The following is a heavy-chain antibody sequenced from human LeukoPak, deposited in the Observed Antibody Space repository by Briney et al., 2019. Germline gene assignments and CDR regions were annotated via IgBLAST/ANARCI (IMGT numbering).Heavy chain of an antibody. D-gene: IGHD3-22*01. CDR2: ISDGGSTT. CDR3: SRSAYYDGSGNYYDY. Sequence: PGASLRLSCAASGFTSTSSWMHWVRQAPGKGLVWVSRISDGGSTTTYADSVKGRFTISRDNTNNTLYLQMNGLRAEDTAVHYCSRSAYYDGSGNYYDYWGQGTLVTVSS. J-gene: IGHJ4*02. V-gene: IGHV3-74*01. CDR1: GFTSTSSW.